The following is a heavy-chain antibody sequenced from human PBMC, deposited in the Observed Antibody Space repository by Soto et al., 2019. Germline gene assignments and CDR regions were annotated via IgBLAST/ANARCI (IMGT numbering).Heavy chain of an antibody. D-gene: IGHD3-3*01. CDR1: GFTFSNYA. J-gene: IGHJ3*02. CDR2: ISGTGVTT. V-gene: IGHV3-23*02. CDR3: TKDRDDIGMVDAFEI. Sequence: EMQLLESGGDLVQPGGSLRLSCAASGFTFSNYAMTWVRQAPGKGLEYVSAISGTGVTTYQGDSMKGRFTISRDNSKNTLYLQMDSLRAEDTAIYYCTKDRDDIGMVDAFEIWGQGTMVTGSS.